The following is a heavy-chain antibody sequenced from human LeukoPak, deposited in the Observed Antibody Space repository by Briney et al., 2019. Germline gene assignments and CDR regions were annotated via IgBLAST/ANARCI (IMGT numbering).Heavy chain of an antibody. CDR2: INHSGST. Sequence: SETLSLTCTVSGGSISSGDYYWSWIRQPPGKGLEWIGEINHSGSTNYNPSLKSRVTISVDTSKNQFSLRLSSVTAADTAVYYCARADVDTAMIPWFDPWGQGTLVTVSS. V-gene: IGHV4-34*01. CDR1: GGSISSGDYY. J-gene: IGHJ5*02. D-gene: IGHD5-18*01. CDR3: ARADVDTAMIPWFDP.